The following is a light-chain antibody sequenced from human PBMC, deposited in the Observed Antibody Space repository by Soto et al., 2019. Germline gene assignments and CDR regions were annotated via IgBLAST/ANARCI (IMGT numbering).Light chain of an antibody. CDR2: KAS. V-gene: IGKV1-5*03. CDR1: QTISSW. Sequence: DIQMTQSPSTLSGSVGDRVTTTCRASQTISSWLAWYQQKPGKAPKLLIYKASTLKSGVPSRFSGSGSGTEFTLTISSLQPDDFAPYYCQHYNSYSEAFGQGTKVDIK. J-gene: IGKJ1*01. CDR3: QHYNSYSEA.